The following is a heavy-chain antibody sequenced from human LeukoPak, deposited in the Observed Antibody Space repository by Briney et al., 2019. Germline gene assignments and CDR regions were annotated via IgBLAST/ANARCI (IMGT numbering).Heavy chain of an antibody. CDR3: ARGRVFYDSTGYFI. J-gene: IGHJ3*02. CDR1: GGSISNYY. V-gene: IGHV4-4*07. Sequence: SETLSLTCAVSGGSISNYYWSWIRQPAGKGLEWIGHIYSSGSTNYNPSLKSRATMSLDTSKSQFSLKLSSVTAADTAVYHCARGRVFYDSTGYFIWGQGTMVTVSS. D-gene: IGHD3-22*01. CDR2: IYSSGST.